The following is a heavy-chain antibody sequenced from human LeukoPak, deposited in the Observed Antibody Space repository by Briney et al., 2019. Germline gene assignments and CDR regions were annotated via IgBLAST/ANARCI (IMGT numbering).Heavy chain of an antibody. CDR3: ARDWKALLWFGELLSDYYYYGMDV. Sequence: GGSLRLSCAASGFSFSSYAMSWVRQAPGEGPEWVSIISAGGSSIDYTNSVKGRFTISRDNFKNTLYLQMNSLRAEDTAVYYCARDWKALLWFGELLSDYYYYGMDVWGQGTTVTVSS. V-gene: IGHV3-23*01. CDR2: ISAGGSSI. D-gene: IGHD3-10*01. CDR1: GFSFSSYA. J-gene: IGHJ6*02.